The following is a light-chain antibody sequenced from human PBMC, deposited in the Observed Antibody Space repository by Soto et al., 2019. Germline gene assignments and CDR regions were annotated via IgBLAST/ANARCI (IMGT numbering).Light chain of an antibody. Sequence: EIVLTQSPVTLSLSPGERATLSCRASQSVSSSYLAWYQQKPGQAPRLLIYGASSRATGIPDRFSGSGSGTEFTLTISRLEPEDFAVYYCQQYGSSPYTFGQGTKLEIK. V-gene: IGKV3-20*01. CDR2: GAS. J-gene: IGKJ2*01. CDR1: QSVSSSY. CDR3: QQYGSSPYT.